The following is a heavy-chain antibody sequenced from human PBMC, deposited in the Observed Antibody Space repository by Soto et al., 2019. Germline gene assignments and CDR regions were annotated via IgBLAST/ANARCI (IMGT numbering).Heavy chain of an antibody. D-gene: IGHD2-21*02. CDR3: ALSSNGGDWEWYFEL. Sequence: QITLKESGLTLVKPTQTLTLTCTFSGISLTTRGVGVGWIRQPPGKALDWLALIYWDDDKRYSPSLRSRLTITRDTSKNQVVLTLTNMDPEDTATYYCALSSNGGDWEWYFELWGRGTLVTVSS. J-gene: IGHJ2*01. CDR2: IYWDDDK. V-gene: IGHV2-5*02. CDR1: GISLTTRGVG.